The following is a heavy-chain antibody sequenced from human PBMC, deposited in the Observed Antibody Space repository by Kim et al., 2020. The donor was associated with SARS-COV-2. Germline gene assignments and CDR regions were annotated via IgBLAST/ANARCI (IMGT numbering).Heavy chain of an antibody. V-gene: IGHV3-9*01. CDR3: AKDLGAVAGWYFDL. Sequence: GGSLRLSCAASGFTFDDYAMHWVRQAPGKGLEWVSGISWNSGNIGYADSVKGRFTISRDNAKNSLYLQKNSLRAEDTAFYYCAKDLGAVAGWYFDLWGRGTLVTVSP. CDR2: ISWNSGNI. J-gene: IGHJ2*01. D-gene: IGHD6-19*01. CDR1: GFTFDDYA.